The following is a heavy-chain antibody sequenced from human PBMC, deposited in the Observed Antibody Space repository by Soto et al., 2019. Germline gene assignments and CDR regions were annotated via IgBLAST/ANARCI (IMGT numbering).Heavy chain of an antibody. Sequence: EVQLVESGGGLVKPGGSLRLSCAASGFTFSNAWMNWVRQAPGKGLEWVGRIKSKTDGGTTDYAAPVKGRFTISRDNSKKTLYLQMNSLKTEDTAVYYCTTEVGSGSYYNDYWGQGTLVTVSS. J-gene: IGHJ4*02. CDR1: GFTFSNAW. CDR3: TTEVGSGSYYNDY. CDR2: IKSKTDGGTT. D-gene: IGHD3-10*01. V-gene: IGHV3-15*07.